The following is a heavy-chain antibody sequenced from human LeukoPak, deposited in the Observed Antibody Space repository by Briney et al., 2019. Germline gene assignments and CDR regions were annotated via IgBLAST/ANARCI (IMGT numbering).Heavy chain of an antibody. D-gene: IGHD3-22*01. CDR3: ARDLIFASGSNWFDP. V-gene: IGHV1-2*06. CDR2: INPNSGGT. J-gene: IGHJ5*02. Sequence: GASVKVSCXASGYTFTGYYMHWVRQAPGQGLEWMGRINPNSGGTNYAQKFQGRVTMTRDTSISTAYMELSRPRSDDTAVYYCARDLIFASGSNWFDPWGQGTLVTVSS. CDR1: GYTFTGYY.